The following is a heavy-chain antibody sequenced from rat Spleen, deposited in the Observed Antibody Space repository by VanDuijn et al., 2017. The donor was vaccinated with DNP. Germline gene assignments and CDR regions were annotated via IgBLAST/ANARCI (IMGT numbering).Heavy chain of an antibody. D-gene: IGHD1-2*01. CDR3: ARLYSSYGY. J-gene: IGHJ2*01. V-gene: IGHV5-25*01. CDR2: IPSSTDRT. CDR1: GFTFSNFY. Sequence: EVQLVESGGGLVQPGESLKLSCVASGFTFSNFYMAWVRQAPKKGLEWVATIPSSTDRTYYLDSVRGRFTISRDNAKSSLYLQMNSLKSEDTATYFCARLYSSYGYWGQGVMVTVSS.